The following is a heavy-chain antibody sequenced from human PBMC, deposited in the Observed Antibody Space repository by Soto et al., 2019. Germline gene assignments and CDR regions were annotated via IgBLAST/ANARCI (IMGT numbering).Heavy chain of an antibody. D-gene: IGHD3-10*01. J-gene: IGHJ6*03. CDR1: GGSFSGYQ. CDR3: ARGLILWFGELSRRGGYYYYMDV. V-gene: IGHV4-34*01. Sequence: QVQLQQWGAGLLKPSETLSLTCAVYGGSFSGYQWSWIRQTPGKGLEWIGEINYSGNINYNPSLKSRVSIFVDTAKKQIALKLSSVTAADTAVYYCARGLILWFGELSRRGGYYYYMDVWGKGTTVTVSS. CDR2: INYSGNI.